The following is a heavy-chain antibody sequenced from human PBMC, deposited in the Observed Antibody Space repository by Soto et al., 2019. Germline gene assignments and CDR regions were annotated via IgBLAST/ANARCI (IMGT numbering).Heavy chain of an antibody. J-gene: IGHJ4*02. Sequence: QVQLVESGGSVVQPGRSLRLSCAASGFTFSSYDMHWVRQAPGKGLEWVAVIWYDGSNQYYADSVKGRFTISRDNSKNTLYLEMNSLRAEDTAVYYCAKDSGAYYFDYWGQGTLVTVSS. V-gene: IGHV3-33*06. CDR1: GFTFSSYD. D-gene: IGHD2-15*01. CDR2: IWYDGSNQ. CDR3: AKDSGAYYFDY.